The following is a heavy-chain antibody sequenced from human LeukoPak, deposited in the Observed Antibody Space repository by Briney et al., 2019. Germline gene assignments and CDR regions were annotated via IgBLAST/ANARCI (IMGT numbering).Heavy chain of an antibody. J-gene: IGHJ4*02. CDR1: GYTFTSYG. V-gene: IGHV1-18*01. D-gene: IGHD6-13*01. CDR3: ARGQQPPNIYFLDY. Sequence: SVKVSCTASGYTFTSYGLSWVRQAPGRGLEWMGWISVHNGYTKNALKLQGRVTMTSDPSTSTANMELRSLRSDDTAVYYRARGQQPPNIYFLDYWGQGALVTVSS. CDR2: ISVHNGYT.